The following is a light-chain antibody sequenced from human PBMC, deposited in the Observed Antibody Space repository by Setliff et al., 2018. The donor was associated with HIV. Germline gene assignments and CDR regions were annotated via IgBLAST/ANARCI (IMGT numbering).Light chain of an antibody. J-gene: IGLJ2*01. V-gene: IGLV2-14*03. Sequence: QSVLTQPASVSGSPGQSITISCTGTSADVGGYDSVSWYQQHPGKAPKLMIYDVSNRPSGVSNRFSGSKSGDTASLTISGLQAEDEADYYCSSHTTSSTLFGGGTQLTV. CDR2: DVS. CDR1: SADVGGYDS. CDR3: SSHTTSSTL.